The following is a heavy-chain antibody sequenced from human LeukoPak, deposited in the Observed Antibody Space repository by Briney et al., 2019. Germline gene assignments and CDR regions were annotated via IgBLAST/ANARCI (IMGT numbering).Heavy chain of an antibody. CDR1: GGSISSSNW. CDR3: ARREGILWFGEGDLYYFDY. V-gene: IGHV4-4*02. J-gene: IGHJ4*02. CDR2: IYHSGST. Sequence: IPSGTLSLTCAVSGGSISSSNWWSWVRQPPGKGLEWIGEIYHSGSTNYNPSLKSRVTISVDKSKNQFSLKLSSVTAADTAVYYCARREGILWFGEGDLYYFDYWGQGTLVTVSS. D-gene: IGHD3-10*01.